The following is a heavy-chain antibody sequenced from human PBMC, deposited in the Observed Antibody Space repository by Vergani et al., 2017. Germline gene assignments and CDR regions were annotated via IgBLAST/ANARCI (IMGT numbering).Heavy chain of an antibody. D-gene: IGHD1-26*01. CDR3: AKSPLGGSYPMFDY. J-gene: IGHJ4*02. CDR2: IRSKANSYAT. V-gene: IGHV3-73*02. Sequence: EVQLVESGGGLVQPGGSLKLSCAASGFTFSGSAMHWVRQASGKGLEWVGRIRSKANSYATAYAASVKGRFTISRDDSKNTAYLQMNSLKTEDTAVYYCAKSPLGGSYPMFDYWGQGTLVTVSS. CDR1: GFTFSGSA.